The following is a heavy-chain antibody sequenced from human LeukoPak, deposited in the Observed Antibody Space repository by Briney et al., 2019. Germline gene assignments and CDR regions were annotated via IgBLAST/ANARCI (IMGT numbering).Heavy chain of an antibody. D-gene: IGHD3-22*01. V-gene: IGHV3-74*01. Sequence: SLSLSCAASVFTFSSYSMNWVRHAPGRGLLWVSRINSDGGSTTYADSVKGRFTISRDSAKNTLYLQMNSLRAEDTSVYSFQRDGLTMMDDCGQGTLVTVSS. J-gene: IGHJ4*02. CDR3: QRDGLTMMDD. CDR1: VFTFSSYS. CDR2: INSDGGST.